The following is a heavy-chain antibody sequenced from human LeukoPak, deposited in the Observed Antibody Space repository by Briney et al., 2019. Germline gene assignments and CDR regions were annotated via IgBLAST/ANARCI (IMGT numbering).Heavy chain of an antibody. CDR1: GYTFTGYY. CDR3: ARDGDYGDESFDY. CDR2: INPNSGGT. V-gene: IGHV1-2*02. J-gene: IGHJ4*02. Sequence: ASMKVSCKASGYTFTGYYMHWVRQAPGQGLEWMGWINPNSGGTNYAQKFQGRVTMTRDTSISTAYMELSRLRSDDTAVYYCARDGDYGDESFDYWGRGTLVTVSS. D-gene: IGHD4-17*01.